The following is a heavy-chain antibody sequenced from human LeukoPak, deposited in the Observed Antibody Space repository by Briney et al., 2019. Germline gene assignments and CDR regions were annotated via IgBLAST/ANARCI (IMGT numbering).Heavy chain of an antibody. D-gene: IGHD3-22*01. Sequence: EASVKVSCKASGGTFSTFTINWVRQAPGQGLEWMGGIIPIFGTAYYAQHFQGRVTITADESASTAYMELSSLRSEDTAVYYCARGPGEGGSSGYYYGKPEDPAEYYFDYWGQGTLVTVSS. CDR3: ARGPGEGGSSGYYYGKPEDPAEYYFDY. J-gene: IGHJ4*02. V-gene: IGHV1-69*13. CDR1: GGTFSTFT. CDR2: IIPIFGTA.